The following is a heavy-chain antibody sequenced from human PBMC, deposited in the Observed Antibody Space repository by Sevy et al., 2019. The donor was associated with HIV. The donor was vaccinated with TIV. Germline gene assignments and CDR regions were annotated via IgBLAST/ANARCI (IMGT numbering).Heavy chain of an antibody. CDR1: GFSFTWYW. D-gene: IGHD6-13*01. V-gene: IGHV3-7*03. CDR3: AKDRGSSWYFHAFDI. CDR2: IKQDGSGK. Sequence: GGSLRLSCAASGFSFTWYWMSWVRQTPEKGLEWVANIKQDGSGKNYVDSVKGRFTISRDNAKNSLYLQMNSLRAEDTAVYYCAKDRGSSWYFHAFDIWGQGTMVTVSS. J-gene: IGHJ3*02.